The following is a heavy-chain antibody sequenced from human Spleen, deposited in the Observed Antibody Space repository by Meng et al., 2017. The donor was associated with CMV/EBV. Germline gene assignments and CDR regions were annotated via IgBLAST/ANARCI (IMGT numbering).Heavy chain of an antibody. CDR3: ARGGTIFGVVTQRRFDP. J-gene: IGHJ5*02. V-gene: IGHV4-4*02. CDR1: GGSISSSNW. D-gene: IGHD3-3*01. Sequence: SETLSLTCAVSGGSISSSNWWSWVRQPPGKGLEWIGEIYHSGSTNYNPSLKSRVTISVDKSKNQFSLKLTSVTAADTAVYYCARGGTIFGVVTQRRFDPWGQGTLVTVSS. CDR2: IYHSGST.